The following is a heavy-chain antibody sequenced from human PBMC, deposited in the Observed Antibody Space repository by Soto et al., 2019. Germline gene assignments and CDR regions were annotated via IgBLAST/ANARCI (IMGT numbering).Heavy chain of an antibody. D-gene: IGHD6-19*01. CDR3: TSQGQWLVRGMDV. Sequence: EVQLVESGGDLVKPGGSLRLSCAASGFTFSNAWMNWVRQAPGKGLEWVGRIKSNTDGGTTDYAASVKGRFTISRDDSKNTPYLQMNSLKIEDTAVYYCTSQGQWLVRGMDVWGQGTTVTVSS. CDR1: GFTFSNAW. J-gene: IGHJ6*02. V-gene: IGHV3-15*07. CDR2: IKSNTDGGTT.